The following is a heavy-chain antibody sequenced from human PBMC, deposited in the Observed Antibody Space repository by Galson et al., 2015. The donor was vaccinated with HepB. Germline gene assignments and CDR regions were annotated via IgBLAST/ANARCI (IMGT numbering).Heavy chain of an antibody. CDR2: INPSGGST. Sequence: SVKVSCKASGYTFTSYYMHWVRQAPGQGLEWMGIINPSGGSTSYAQKFQGRVTMTRDTSTSTVYMELSSLRSEDTAVYYCARAPIVVVPAAIPNYYYYYMDVWGKGTTVTVSS. D-gene: IGHD2-2*01. CDR3: ARAPIVVVPAAIPNYYYYYMDV. CDR1: GYTFTSYY. J-gene: IGHJ6*03. V-gene: IGHV1-46*01.